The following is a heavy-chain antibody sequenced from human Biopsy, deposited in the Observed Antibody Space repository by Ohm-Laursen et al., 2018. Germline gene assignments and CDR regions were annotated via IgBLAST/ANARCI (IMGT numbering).Heavy chain of an antibody. V-gene: IGHV4-59*01. CDR3: ARATNSTGWPYYYFYGMDV. Sequence: SVTLSLTCTVSGGCISSEYWGWIRQTPGKGMEWIGYIYYSGSNNYNPSLKSRVTISVDTSKNQFSLRLNSVTAADTAVYYCARATNSTGWPYYYFYGMDVWGQGTTVTVSS. CDR1: GGCISSEY. J-gene: IGHJ6*02. D-gene: IGHD2/OR15-2a*01. CDR2: IYYSGSN.